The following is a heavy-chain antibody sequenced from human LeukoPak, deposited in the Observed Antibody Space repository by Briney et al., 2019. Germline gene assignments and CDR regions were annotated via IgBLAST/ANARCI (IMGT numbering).Heavy chain of an antibody. J-gene: IGHJ5*02. CDR2: INHSGST. Sequence: KPSETLSLTCAVYGGSFSGYYWSWIRQPPGKGLEWIGEINHSGSTNYNPSLKSRVTISVDTSKNQFSLKLSSVTAAGTAVYYCARGPRGYGGGWFDPWGQGTLVTVSS. CDR1: GGSFSGYY. CDR3: ARGPRGYGGGWFDP. D-gene: IGHD3-16*01. V-gene: IGHV4-34*01.